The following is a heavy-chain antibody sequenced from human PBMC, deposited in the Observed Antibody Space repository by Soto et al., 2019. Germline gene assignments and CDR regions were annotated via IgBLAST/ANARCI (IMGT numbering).Heavy chain of an antibody. CDR2: ISHVGNS. CDR1: GDSISSRNR. D-gene: IGHD4-17*01. V-gene: IGHV4-4*02. CDR3: ANSYGDYVSY. J-gene: IGHJ4*02. Sequence: PSETLSLTCAVSGDSISSRNRWNWVRQPPGKGLEWIGQISHVGNSNYNPSLQCRLTISVDKSKNQFSLELSSVTAADTAVYYCANSYGDYVSYWGQGTLVTSPQ.